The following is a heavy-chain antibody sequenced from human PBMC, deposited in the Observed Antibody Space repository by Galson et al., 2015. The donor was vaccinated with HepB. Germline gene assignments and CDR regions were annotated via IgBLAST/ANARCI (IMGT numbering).Heavy chain of an antibody. V-gene: IGHV3-21*01. CDR1: GFTFSSYS. CDR3: ARGWERYSSGWYHWYFDL. Sequence: SLRLSCAASGFTFSSYSMNWVRQAPGKGLEWVSSISSSSSYIYYADSVKGRFTISRDNAKNSLYLQMNSLRAEDTAVYYCARGWERYSSGWYHWYFDLWGRGT. J-gene: IGHJ2*01. CDR2: ISSSSSYI. D-gene: IGHD6-19*01.